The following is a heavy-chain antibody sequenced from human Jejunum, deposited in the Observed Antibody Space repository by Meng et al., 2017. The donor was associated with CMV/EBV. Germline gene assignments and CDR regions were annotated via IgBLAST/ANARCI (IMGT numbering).Heavy chain of an antibody. CDR2: ISGSSTYI. Sequence: TFTSDSITGIRQAPGKGLEWFSYISGSSTYIYHADSVKGRFTISRDNAKNSVYLQMNELRAEEAAVYYCARAIDYGDPNWFDTWGQGTRVTGSS. J-gene: IGHJ5*02. D-gene: IGHD4-17*01. V-gene: IGHV3-21*03. CDR1: TFTSDS. CDR3: ARAIDYGDPNWFDT.